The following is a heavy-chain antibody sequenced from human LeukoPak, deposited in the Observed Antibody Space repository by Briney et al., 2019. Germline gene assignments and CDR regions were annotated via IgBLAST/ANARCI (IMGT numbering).Heavy chain of an antibody. CDR1: GFTFSNYW. V-gene: IGHV3-7*01. CDR3: ARDRQIAY. J-gene: IGHJ4*02. Sequence: GGSLRLSCAASGFTFSNYWLTWVRQAPGQGLVWVANIKQDGSEKHHVDSVKGRFTISRDNAKNSLYLQMNSLRAEDTAVYYCARDRQIAYWGQGTLVTVSS. CDR2: IKQDGSEK.